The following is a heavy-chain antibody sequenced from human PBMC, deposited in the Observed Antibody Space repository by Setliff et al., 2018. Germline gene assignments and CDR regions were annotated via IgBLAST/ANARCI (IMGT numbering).Heavy chain of an antibody. CDR2: ISPYKSDT. D-gene: IGHD2-15*01. J-gene: IGHJ4*02. CDR1: GYSFINYG. V-gene: IGHV1-18*01. Sequence: ASVKVSCKASGYSFINYGITWVRQAPGQGLEWMGWISPYKSDTNYAQKFQGRVSMTTDTSTSTAYMELRNLRSDDTAVYYCASAEVVVAPWGQGTLVTVSS. CDR3: ASAEVVVAP.